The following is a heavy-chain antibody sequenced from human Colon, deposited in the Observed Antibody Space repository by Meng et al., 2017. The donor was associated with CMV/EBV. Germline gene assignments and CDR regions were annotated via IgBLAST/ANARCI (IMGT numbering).Heavy chain of an antibody. Sequence: ASVKVSCKTSGYYFNNYDINWVRRATGQGLEWVGWMNPKSGQSGYAGKFQGRVTITTDTSTTTAFLELSDLRSDDTAVYYCTRHLRGNSFDYWGQGPLVTVSS. V-gene: IGHV1-8*03. CDR3: TRHLRGNSFDY. J-gene: IGHJ4*02. CDR1: GYYFNNYD. CDR2: MNPKSGQS. D-gene: IGHD1-26*01.